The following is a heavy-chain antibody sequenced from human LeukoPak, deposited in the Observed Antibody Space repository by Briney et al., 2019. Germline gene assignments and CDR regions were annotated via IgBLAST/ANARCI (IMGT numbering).Heavy chain of an antibody. CDR3: AKALEQETVIALDS. J-gene: IGHJ4*02. Sequence: QAGGSLRLSCAASGFTLSTYAMSWVRQAPGKGLEWVSAISGSGGSTYYADSVKGRFTISRDNSKNTLYLQMNSLRAEDTSIYFCAKALEQETVIALDSWGRGTLVTVSS. D-gene: IGHD6-13*01. CDR2: ISGSGGST. CDR1: GFTLSTYA. V-gene: IGHV3-23*01.